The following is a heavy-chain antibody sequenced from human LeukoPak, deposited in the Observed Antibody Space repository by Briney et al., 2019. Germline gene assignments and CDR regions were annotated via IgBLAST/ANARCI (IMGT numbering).Heavy chain of an antibody. D-gene: IGHD5-18*01. Sequence: GGSLRLSCAASGFTFSSFPMHWVRQAPGKGLEWVAVISYDGNNEYYADSVKGRFTISRDNSKNTLYLQMNSLRVQGTAVYYCARVNSKNFDYGGQGTLGTVS. CDR3: ARVNSKNFDY. V-gene: IGHV3-30-3*01. CDR2: ISYDGNNE. J-gene: IGHJ4*02. CDR1: GFTFSSFP.